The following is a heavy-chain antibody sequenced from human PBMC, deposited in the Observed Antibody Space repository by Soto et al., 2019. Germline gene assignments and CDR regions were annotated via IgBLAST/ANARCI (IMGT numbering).Heavy chain of an antibody. Sequence: GGSLRLSCSASGFTFSSYAMHWVRQAPGKGLEYVSAISSNGGSTYYADSVKGRFTISRDNSKNTLYLQMSSLRADDTAVYYCVKDFVVIYLVFDYWGQGTLVTVSS. CDR2: ISSNGGST. CDR3: VKDFVVIYLVFDY. V-gene: IGHV3-64D*08. D-gene: IGHD3-22*01. CDR1: GFTFSSYA. J-gene: IGHJ4*02.